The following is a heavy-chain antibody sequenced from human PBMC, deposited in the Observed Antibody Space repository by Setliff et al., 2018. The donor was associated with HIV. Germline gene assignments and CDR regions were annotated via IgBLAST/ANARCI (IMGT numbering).Heavy chain of an antibody. Sequence: LSLTCTVSGGSISSYCWNWIRQSPGRGLEWIGFIFSSGSTKYNPSLQSRVTMSIDTSKNQFSLKLTSVTAADTAVYYCARRIDNSGSFPDKNWFDTWGQGSLVTVS. D-gene: IGHD3-10*01. J-gene: IGHJ5*02. CDR1: GGSISSYC. V-gene: IGHV4-4*09. CDR2: IFSSGST. CDR3: ARRIDNSGSFPDKNWFDT.